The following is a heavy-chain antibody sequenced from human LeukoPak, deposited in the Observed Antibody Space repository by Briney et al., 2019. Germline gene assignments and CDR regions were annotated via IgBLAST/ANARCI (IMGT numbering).Heavy chain of an antibody. CDR3: AKDSAAPITITMVRGRWYFDY. Sequence: GGSLRLSCAVSGFTFSSYGMHWVRQAPGKGLGWVIFIRYDATNKYYADSVKGRFTISRDNSKNTLYLQMNSLRAEDTAVYYCAKDSAAPITITMVRGRWYFDYWGQGTLVTVSS. J-gene: IGHJ4*02. D-gene: IGHD3-10*01. CDR1: GFTFSSYG. V-gene: IGHV3-30*02. CDR2: IRYDATNK.